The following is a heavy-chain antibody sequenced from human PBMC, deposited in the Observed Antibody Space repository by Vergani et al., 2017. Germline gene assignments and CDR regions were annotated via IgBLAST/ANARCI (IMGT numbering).Heavy chain of an antibody. CDR1: GGSISSSSYY. D-gene: IGHD6-6*01. J-gene: IGHJ4*02. V-gene: IGHV4-39*01. Sequence: QLQLQESGPGLVKPSETLSLTCTVSGGSISSSSYYWGWIRQPPGKGLEWIGSIYYSGSTYYNPSLKSRVTISVDTSKNQFSLKLSSVTAADTAVYYCATGASSSSWANDYWGQGTLVTVSS. CDR3: ATGASSSSWANDY. CDR2: IYYSGST.